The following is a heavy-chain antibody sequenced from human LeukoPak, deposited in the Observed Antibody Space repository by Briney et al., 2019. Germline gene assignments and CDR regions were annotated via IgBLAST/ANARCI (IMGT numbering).Heavy chain of an antibody. D-gene: IGHD2-15*01. V-gene: IGHV4-34*01. CDR2: INHSGST. J-gene: IGHJ4*02. CDR1: GGSFSGYY. Sequence: SETLSLTCAVYGGSFSGYYWSWIRQPPGKGLEWIGEINHSGSTNYNPSLKSRVTISVDTSKNQFSLKLSSVTAADTAVCYCARRGYCSGGSCYSFVHFDYWGQGTLVTVSS. CDR3: ARRGYCSGGSCYSFVHFDY.